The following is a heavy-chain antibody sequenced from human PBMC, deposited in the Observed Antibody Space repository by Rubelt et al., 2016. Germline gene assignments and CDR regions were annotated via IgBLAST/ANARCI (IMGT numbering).Heavy chain of an antibody. V-gene: IGHV4-34*01. J-gene: IGHJ4*02. CDR1: GGSFSGYY. CDR3: AGVTLATGNTFDY. Sequence: QVQLQQWGAGLLKPSETLSLTCAVYGGSFSGYYWSWIRQLPGKGLEWIGEINHSGSTNYNPSRKSRVTIAVATSKNQFSLKLSSVTDADTAVYYGAGVTLATGNTFDYWGQGTLVTVSS. CDR2: INHSGST. D-gene: IGHD1-1*01.